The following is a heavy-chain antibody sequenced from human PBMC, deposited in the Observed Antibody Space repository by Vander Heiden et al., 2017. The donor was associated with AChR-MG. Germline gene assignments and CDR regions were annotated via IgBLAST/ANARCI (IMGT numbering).Heavy chain of an antibody. D-gene: IGHD1-26*01. CDR3: AKSGSPRAGQNYHMDV. V-gene: IGHV3-23*01. Sequence: EVQLLESGGALVQSGGSLKLYCAASGFTSGNHGFSHYAMIWVRQAPGKGLEWVAALSPSGGNTYYADSVKGRFTISRDNAKSTVYLQMDSLGAEDSAVYYCAKSGSPRAGQNYHMDVWGKGTTVTVSS. CDR2: LSPSGGNT. CDR1: GFTSGNHGFSHYA. J-gene: IGHJ6*03.